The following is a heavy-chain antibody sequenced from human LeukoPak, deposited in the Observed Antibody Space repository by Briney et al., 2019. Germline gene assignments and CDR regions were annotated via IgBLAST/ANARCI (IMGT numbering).Heavy chain of an antibody. Sequence: ASVKVSCKASRGTFSSNAISWVRQAPGQGLEWMGGIIPIFGTATYAQKFQGRVTITADDSTSTAYMELSSLRSEDTAVYYCARDHRRRYCSSTSCYLGWFDPWGQGTLVTVS. V-gene: IGHV1-69*13. CDR1: RGTFSSNA. CDR2: IIPIFGTA. CDR3: ARDHRRRYCSSTSCYLGWFDP. D-gene: IGHD2-2*01. J-gene: IGHJ5*02.